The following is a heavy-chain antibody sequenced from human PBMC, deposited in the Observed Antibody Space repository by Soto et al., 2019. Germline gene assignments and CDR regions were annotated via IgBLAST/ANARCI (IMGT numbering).Heavy chain of an antibody. V-gene: IGHV1-69*13. Sequence: ASVKVSCKASGGTFSSYAISGVRQAPGQGLEWMGGIIPIFGTANYAQKFQGRVTITADESTSTAYMELSSLRSEDTAVYYCARTDQYCSSTSCYNLVYWGQGTLVTVSS. CDR3: ARTDQYCSSTSCYNLVY. CDR1: GGTFSSYA. D-gene: IGHD2-2*02. CDR2: IIPIFGTA. J-gene: IGHJ4*02.